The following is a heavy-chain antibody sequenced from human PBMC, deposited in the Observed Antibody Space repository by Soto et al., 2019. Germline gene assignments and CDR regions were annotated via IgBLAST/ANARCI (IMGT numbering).Heavy chain of an antibody. D-gene: IGHD5-12*01. Sequence: PGGSLRLSCVASGFTFSNTWMSWVRQAPGKGLEWVGRIKSKTDGGTGDYAAPVKGRFTISRDDSKNTLYLQMNSLKTEDTAVYYCTTDLSTYDYAYDYWGQGTLVTVSS. V-gene: IGHV3-15*01. CDR2: IKSKTDGGTG. CDR3: TTDLSTYDYAYDY. CDR1: GFTFSNTW. J-gene: IGHJ4*02.